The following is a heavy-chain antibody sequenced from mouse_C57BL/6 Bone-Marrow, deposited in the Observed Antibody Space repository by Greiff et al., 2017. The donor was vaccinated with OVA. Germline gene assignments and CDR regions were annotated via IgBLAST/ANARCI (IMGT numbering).Heavy chain of an antibody. J-gene: IGHJ2*01. CDR1: GYTFTSYW. CDR3: ARKSAMGWLPYFDY. D-gene: IGHD2-3*01. CDR2: IYPGSGST. V-gene: IGHV1-55*01. Sequence: VQLQQPGAELVKPGASVKMSCKASGYTFTSYWITWVKQRPGQGLEWIGDIYPGSGSTNYNEKFKSKATLTVDTSSSTAYMQLSSLTSEDSAVYYCARKSAMGWLPYFDYWGQGTTLTVSS.